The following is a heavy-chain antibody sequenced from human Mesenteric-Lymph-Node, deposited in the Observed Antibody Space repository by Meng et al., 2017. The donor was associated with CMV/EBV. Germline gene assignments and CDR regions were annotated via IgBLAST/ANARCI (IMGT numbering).Heavy chain of an antibody. CDR3: TKLYEEACTSCYDIYYYYGMNV. Sequence: GESLKISCTASGFTFGDYAMSWVRQAPGKGLEWVGFIRSKAYGGTTEYAASVKGRFTISRDDSKSIAYLQMNSLKTENTAVYYCTKLYEEACTSCYDIYYYYGMNVWAKGPRSPSP. V-gene: IGHV3-49*04. J-gene: IGHJ6*02. D-gene: IGHD2-2*01. CDR2: IRSKAYGGTT. CDR1: GFTFGDYA.